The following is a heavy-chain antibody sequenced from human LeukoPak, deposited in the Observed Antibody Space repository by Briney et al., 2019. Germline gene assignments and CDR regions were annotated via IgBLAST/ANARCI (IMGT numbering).Heavy chain of an antibody. Sequence: PGGSLRLSCETSGFIFSNCWMTWVRQAPGKGLEWVANIKTDASEKYYADSVKGRFTISRDNSKNTLYLQMNNLRAEDTAVYYCARGSGYLDYWGQGTLVTVSS. CDR1: GFIFSNCW. V-gene: IGHV3-7*03. CDR3: ARGSGYLDY. CDR2: IKTDASEK. D-gene: IGHD1-26*01. J-gene: IGHJ4*02.